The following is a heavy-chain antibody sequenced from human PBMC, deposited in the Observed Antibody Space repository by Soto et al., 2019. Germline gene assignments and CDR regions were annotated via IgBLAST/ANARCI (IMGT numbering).Heavy chain of an antibody. D-gene: IGHD1-20*01. CDR2: IIPIFGTA. Sequence: SVKVSCKASGGPFSSYAIIWVRQAPGQGLEWMGGIIPIFGTANYAQKFQGRVTITADKSTSTAYMELSSLRSEDTAVYYCARDGISPRDGHYYYYGMDVWGQGTTVTVSS. CDR3: ARDGISPRDGHYYYYGMDV. CDR1: GGPFSSYA. J-gene: IGHJ6*02. V-gene: IGHV1-69*06.